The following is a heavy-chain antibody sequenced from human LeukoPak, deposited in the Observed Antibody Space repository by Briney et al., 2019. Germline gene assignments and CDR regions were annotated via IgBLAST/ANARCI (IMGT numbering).Heavy chain of an antibody. V-gene: IGHV3-11*06. CDR3: ARASSYYYGSGKDAFDI. D-gene: IGHD3-10*01. J-gene: IGHJ3*02. CDR2: ISSSSSYT. Sequence: GGSLRLSCAASGFTFSDYYMSWIRQAPGKGLEWVSYISSSSSYTNYADSVKGRFTISRDNAKNSLYLQMNSLRAEDTAVYYCARASSYYYGSGKDAFDIWGQGTMVTVSS. CDR1: GFTFSDYY.